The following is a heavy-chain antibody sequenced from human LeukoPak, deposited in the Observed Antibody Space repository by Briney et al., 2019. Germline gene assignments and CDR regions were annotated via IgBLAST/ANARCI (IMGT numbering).Heavy chain of an antibody. CDR2: INHSGST. CDR3: ARRAEGTTFYYYYYMDV. Sequence: PSETLSLTGAVDGGSCRGCYWRGRRPPPGEGLEGTGVINHSGSTNYNASLKSRVTISVDTSKNQFSLKLSSVTAADTAVYYCARRAEGTTFYYYYYMDVWGKGTTVTVSS. J-gene: IGHJ6*03. CDR1: GGSCRGCY. V-gene: IGHV4-34*01. D-gene: IGHD1-7*01.